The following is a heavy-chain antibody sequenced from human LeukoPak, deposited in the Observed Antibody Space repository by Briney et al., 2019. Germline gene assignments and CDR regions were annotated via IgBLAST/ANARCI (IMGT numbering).Heavy chain of an antibody. CDR1: GYTLTDYY. V-gene: IGHV1-2*02. CDR2: INPNSGET. J-gene: IGHJ4*02. D-gene: IGHD4-11*01. CDR3: ARDRDYSNTERGFDY. Sequence: ASVKVSCKTSGYTLTDYYIHWVRQAPGQGLEWMGWINPNSGETNSAQKFQGRVTMTGDTSISTAYMELRRVTSGDTAVYYCARDRDYSNTERGFDYWGQGTLVTVSS.